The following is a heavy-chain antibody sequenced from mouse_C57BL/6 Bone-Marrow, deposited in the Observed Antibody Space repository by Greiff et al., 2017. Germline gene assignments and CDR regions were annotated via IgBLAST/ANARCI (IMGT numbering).Heavy chain of an antibody. Sequence: VQLQQSGAELVRPGTSVKVSCKASGYAFTNYLIEWVKQRPGQGLEWIGVINPGSGGNNYNEKFKGKATLTADKSSSTAYMQLSSLTSEDSAVYFCARKERDWYFDVWGTGTTVTVSS. CDR1: GYAFTNYL. CDR2: INPGSGGN. V-gene: IGHV1-54*01. CDR3: ARKERDWYFDV. J-gene: IGHJ1*03.